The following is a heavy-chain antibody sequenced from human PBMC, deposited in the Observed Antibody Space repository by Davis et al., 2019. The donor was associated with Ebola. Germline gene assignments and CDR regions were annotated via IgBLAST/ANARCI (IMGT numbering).Heavy chain of an antibody. Sequence: AASVKVSCKASGYTFTSYGISWVRQAPGQGLEWMGWISGYEDNTNYAPRFQGRITLTKDRATSTVYMELRSLTSDDTAVYFCARTRIVGTTTTASGNWGQGTKVNVSS. V-gene: IGHV1-18*01. CDR3: ARTRIVGTTTTASGN. D-gene: IGHD1-26*01. CDR1: GYTFTSYG. CDR2: ISGYEDNT. J-gene: IGHJ3*01.